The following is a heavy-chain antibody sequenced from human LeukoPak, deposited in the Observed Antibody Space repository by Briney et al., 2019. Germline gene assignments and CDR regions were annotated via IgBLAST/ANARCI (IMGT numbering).Heavy chain of an antibody. J-gene: IGHJ6*02. CDR3: AKDREQWLVVSYYGMDV. Sequence: GGSLRLSCAASGFSFSSYGMHWVRQAPGKGLEWVAVISYDGSNKYYADSVKGRFTISRDNSKNTLYLQMNSLRAEDTAVYYCAKDREQWLVVSYYGMDVWGQGTTVTVSS. D-gene: IGHD6-19*01. V-gene: IGHV3-30*18. CDR2: ISYDGSNK. CDR1: GFSFSSYG.